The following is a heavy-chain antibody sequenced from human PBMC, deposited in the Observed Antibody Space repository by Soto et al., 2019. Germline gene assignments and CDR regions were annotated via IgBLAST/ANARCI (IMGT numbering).Heavy chain of an antibody. J-gene: IGHJ6*02. CDR1: GFTFSNYW. V-gene: IGHV3-7*01. Sequence: EVQLVESGGGLVQPGGSLRLSCIDFGFTFSNYWMSWVRQAPVKGLEWVGNIKQDGSEKNYVDSVKGRFTISRDKAKNSLYLQMNSLRAEDTAVYYCARIASAGRGWDVWGQGTTVVVSS. D-gene: IGHD6-25*01. CDR2: IKQDGSEK. CDR3: ARIASAGRGWDV.